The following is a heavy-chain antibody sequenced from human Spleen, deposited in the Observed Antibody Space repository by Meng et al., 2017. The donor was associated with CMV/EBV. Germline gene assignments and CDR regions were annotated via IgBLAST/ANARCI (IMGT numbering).Heavy chain of an antibody. CDR1: GGSFSSIY. Sequence: GSLRLSCAVYGGSFSSIYWTWIRQPPGKGLEWIGEINHGGGTNYNPSLKTRVTMSIDMSKKQFSLRLNSVTAADTAVYYCVRGPQVSWLRSRLAAFDIWAQGTMVTVSS. CDR2: INHGGGT. V-gene: IGHV4-34*01. CDR3: VRGPQVSWLRSRLAAFDI. D-gene: IGHD5-12*01. J-gene: IGHJ3*02.